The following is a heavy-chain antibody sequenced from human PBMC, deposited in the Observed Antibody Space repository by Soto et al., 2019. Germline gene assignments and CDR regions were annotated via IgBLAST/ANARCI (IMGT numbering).Heavy chain of an antibody. CDR2: VNPLLGTA. V-gene: IGHV1-69*08. CDR1: GGSLSNIT. Sequence: QVQLVHSGAEVKKPGSSVRVSCKISGGSLSNITVSWVRQAPGLGLEWMGRVNPLLGTANYAQKFQGRVTLSADRSTNTAYMDMTSLTSDDTAMYYCARLPFDSWGQGTLVTVSS. CDR3: ARLPFDS. J-gene: IGHJ4*02.